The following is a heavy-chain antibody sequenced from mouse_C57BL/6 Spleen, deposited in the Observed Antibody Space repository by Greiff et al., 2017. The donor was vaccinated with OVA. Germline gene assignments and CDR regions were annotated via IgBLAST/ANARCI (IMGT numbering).Heavy chain of an antibody. Sequence: QVQLQQSGAELVMPGASVKLSCKASGYTFTSYWMHWVKQRPGQGLEWIGEIDPSDSYTNYNQKFKGKSTLTVDKSSSTAYMQLSSLTSEDSAVYYGAKGYSNYDYAMDYWGQGTSVTVSS. CDR1: GYTFTSYW. V-gene: IGHV1-69*01. D-gene: IGHD2-5*01. J-gene: IGHJ4*01. CDR3: AKGYSNYDYAMDY. CDR2: IDPSDSYT.